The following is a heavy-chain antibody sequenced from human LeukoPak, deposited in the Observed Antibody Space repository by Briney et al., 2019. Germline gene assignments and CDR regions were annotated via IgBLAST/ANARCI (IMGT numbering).Heavy chain of an antibody. J-gene: IGHJ4*02. CDR1: GFTFSSYW. D-gene: IGHD3-22*01. CDR3: ARDMDDSSGYAFDH. V-gene: IGHV3-74*01. CDR2: INSDGSST. Sequence: GGSLRLSCAASGFTFSSYWMHWVRQAPGKGLVWVSRINSDGSSTSNADSVKGRFTISRDNAKNTLYLQMNSLRAEDTAVYYCARDMDDSSGYAFDHWGQGTLVTVSS.